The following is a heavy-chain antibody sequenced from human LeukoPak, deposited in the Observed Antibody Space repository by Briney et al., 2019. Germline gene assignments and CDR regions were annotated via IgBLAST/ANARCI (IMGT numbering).Heavy chain of an antibody. CDR2: IYYSGST. CDR1: GGSISGYY. D-gene: IGHD3-10*01. CDR3: ARGGFRDAFDI. V-gene: IGHV4-59*01. Sequence: SQTLSLTCTVSGGSISGYYWSWIRQPPGKGLEWIGYIYYSGSTNYNPSLQSRVTISVDTSKNQFSLKLSSVTAADTAVYSCARGGFRDAFDIWGQGTMVTVSS. J-gene: IGHJ3*02.